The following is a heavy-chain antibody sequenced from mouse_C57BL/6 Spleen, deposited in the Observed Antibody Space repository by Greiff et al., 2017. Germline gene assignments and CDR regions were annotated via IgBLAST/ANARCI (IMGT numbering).Heavy chain of an antibody. CDR1: GYAFSSYW. J-gene: IGHJ3*01. V-gene: IGHV1-80*01. Sequence: VQRVESVAELVKPGASVKISCKASGYAFSSYWMNWVKQRPGKGLEWIGQIYPGDGDTNYNGKFKGKATLTADKSSSTAYMQLSSLTSEDSAVYFCAREGEFAYWGQGTLVTVSA. CDR2: IYPGDGDT. CDR3: AREGEFAY.